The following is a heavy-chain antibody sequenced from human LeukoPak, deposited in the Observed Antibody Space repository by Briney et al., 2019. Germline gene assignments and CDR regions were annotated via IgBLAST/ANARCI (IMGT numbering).Heavy chain of an antibody. CDR3: ARLPGIAAAEWSIYYFDY. D-gene: IGHD6-13*01. CDR1: GFTFSSYS. V-gene: IGHV3-21*01. J-gene: IGHJ4*02. CDR2: ISSSSSYI. Sequence: PGGSLRLSCAASGFTFSSYSMNWVRQAPGKGLEWVSSISSSSSYIYYADSLKGRFTISRDNAKNSLYLKMNSLRAEDTAVYYCARLPGIAAAEWSIYYFDYWGQGTLVTVSS.